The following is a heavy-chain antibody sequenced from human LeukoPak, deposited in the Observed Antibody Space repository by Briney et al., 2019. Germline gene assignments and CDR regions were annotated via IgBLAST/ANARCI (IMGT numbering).Heavy chain of an antibody. D-gene: IGHD6-13*01. V-gene: IGHV3-9*01. J-gene: IGHJ4*02. CDR3: ARRYSSSWSLDY. CDR2: ISWNSGSI. Sequence: PGRSLRLSCAASGFTFDDYAMHWVRQAPGKGLEWVSGISWNSGSIGYADSVKGRFTISRDNAKNSLYLQMNSLRAEDTALYYCARRYSSSWSLDYWGQGTLVTVSS. CDR1: GFTFDDYA.